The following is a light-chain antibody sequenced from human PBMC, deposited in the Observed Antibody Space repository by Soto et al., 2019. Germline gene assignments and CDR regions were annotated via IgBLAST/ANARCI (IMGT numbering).Light chain of an antibody. CDR3: QQTYSAPAT. CDR2: AAS. Sequence: DIQMTQSPSSLSASVGDRVTITCRASPSIANYLNWYQQKPVKAPKVLIYAASTLRSGVPSWFSGSGSGTDFTLTISSLQPEDFATYYCQQTYSAPATFGPGTIVDF. CDR1: PSIANY. V-gene: IGKV1-39*01. J-gene: IGKJ3*01.